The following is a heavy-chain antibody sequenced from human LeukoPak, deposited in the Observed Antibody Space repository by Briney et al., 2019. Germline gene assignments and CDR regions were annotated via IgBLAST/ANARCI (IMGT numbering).Heavy chain of an antibody. D-gene: IGHD3-10*01. CDR3: ARVGTYDAFDI. V-gene: IGHV3-66*01. J-gene: IGHJ3*02. Sequence: GGSLRLSCVVSGFTVSSKYMSWVRQAPGKGLEWVSVIYSGGSTYYADSVKGRFTISRGNSKNTLYLQMNSLRAEDTAVYYCARVGTYDAFDIWGQGTMVTVSS. CDR2: IYSGGST. CDR1: GFTVSSKY.